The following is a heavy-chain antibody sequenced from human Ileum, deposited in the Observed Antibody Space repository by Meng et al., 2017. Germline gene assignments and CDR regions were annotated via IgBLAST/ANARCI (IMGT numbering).Heavy chain of an antibody. D-gene: IGHD4-23*01. J-gene: IGHJ5*02. V-gene: IGHV1-8*03. CDR3: ARDYGGNSGWFDP. Sequence: SVKVSCKASGYSFTNYDINWVRQATGQGLEWMGWMNPNSGNTGYAQKFQGRVTITRNTSISTAYMELSSLRSEDTAMYYCARDYGGNSGWFDPWGQGTLVTVSS. CDR2: MNPNSGNT. CDR1: GYSFTNYD.